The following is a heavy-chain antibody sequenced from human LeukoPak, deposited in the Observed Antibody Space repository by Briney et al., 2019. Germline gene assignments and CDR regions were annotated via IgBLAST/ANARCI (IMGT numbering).Heavy chain of an antibody. CDR3: ARANALYCSSTSCLFDY. CDR2: INPNSGGT. D-gene: IGHD2-2*01. J-gene: IGHJ4*02. V-gene: IGHV1-2*02. Sequence: GASVKVSCKASGYTFTGYYMHWVRQAPGQGLEWMAWINPNSGGTYYAQNFHYRITMTRDTSISTAYMELSRLRSDDTAIYYCARANALYCSSTSCLFDYWGQGTLVTVSS. CDR1: GYTFTGYY.